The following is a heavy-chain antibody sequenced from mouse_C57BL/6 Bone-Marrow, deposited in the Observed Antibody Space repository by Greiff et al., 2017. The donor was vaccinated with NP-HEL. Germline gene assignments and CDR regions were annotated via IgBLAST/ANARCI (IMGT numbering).Heavy chain of an antibody. CDR1: GYTFTSYG. CDR2: IYPRSGNT. J-gene: IGHJ3*01. Sequence: VQLQQSGAELARPGASVKLSCKASGYTFTSYGISWVQQRTGQGLEWIGEIYPRSGNTYYNEKFKGKATLTADKSSSTAYMELRSLTSEESAVCCCARRRYYDFSGVFAYWGQGTLVTVSA. D-gene: IGHD2-4*01. V-gene: IGHV1-81*01. CDR3: ARRRYYDFSGVFAY.